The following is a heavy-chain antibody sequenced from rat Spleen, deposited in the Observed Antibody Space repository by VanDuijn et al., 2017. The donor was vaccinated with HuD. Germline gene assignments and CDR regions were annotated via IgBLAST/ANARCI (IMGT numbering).Heavy chain of an antibody. CDR3: TRGGQIYNNDVWFAY. Sequence: EVQLVESDGGLVRPGRSLKLSCAASGFIFSDHYVAWVRQAPTKGLEWVATINYDGSSTFYRDSVRDRFTISRDNTKSTLYLQMDSLKSEDTATYFCTRGGQIYNNDVWFAYWGQGTLVTVSS. V-gene: IGHV5-29*01. D-gene: IGHD1-12*01. CDR1: GFIFSDHY. CDR2: INYDGSST. J-gene: IGHJ3*01.